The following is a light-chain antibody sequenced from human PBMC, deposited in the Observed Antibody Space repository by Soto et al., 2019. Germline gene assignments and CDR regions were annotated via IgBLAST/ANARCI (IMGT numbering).Light chain of an antibody. Sequence: DIVWTQSPATLALSLWERATLCWMASQSVSSYLVWYQQKPGQAPRLLIYDASNRATGIPARFSGSGSGTDFTLTISSLEPEDFAVYYCQQRSNWLWTFGQGTKVDIK. CDR1: QSVSSY. CDR3: QQRSNWLWT. CDR2: DAS. V-gene: IGKV3-11*01. J-gene: IGKJ1*01.